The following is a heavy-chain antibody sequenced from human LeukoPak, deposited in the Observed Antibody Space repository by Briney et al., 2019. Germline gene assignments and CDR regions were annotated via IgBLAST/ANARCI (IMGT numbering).Heavy chain of an antibody. Sequence: SETLSLTCTVSGGSISSYYWSWIRQPPGKGLEGIGYIYYSGSTNYNPSLKSRVTISVDTSKNQFSLKLSSVTGADTAVYYCARGGRYFDYWGQGTLVTVSS. J-gene: IGHJ4*02. CDR1: GGSISSYY. CDR3: ARGGRYFDY. V-gene: IGHV4-59*01. CDR2: IYYSGST. D-gene: IGHD2-15*01.